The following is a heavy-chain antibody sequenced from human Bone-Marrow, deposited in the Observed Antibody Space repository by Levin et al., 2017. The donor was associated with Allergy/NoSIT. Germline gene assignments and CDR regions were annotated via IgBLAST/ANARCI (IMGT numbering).Heavy chain of an antibody. D-gene: IGHD2-15*01. Sequence: PGGSLRLSCSASGFTFGSFAMNWVRQAPGKGLDWVSGISGSGAGTHYADSVKGRFIISRDNSKNTVYLQMNSLRAEDTAVYYCAKTEGGGRGDAFDFWGQGTMVTVSS. CDR1: GFTFGSFA. CDR2: ISGSGAGT. CDR3: AKTEGGGRGDAFDF. J-gene: IGHJ3*01. V-gene: IGHV3-23*01.